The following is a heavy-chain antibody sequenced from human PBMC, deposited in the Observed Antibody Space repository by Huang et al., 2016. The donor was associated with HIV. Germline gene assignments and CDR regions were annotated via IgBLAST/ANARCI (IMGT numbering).Heavy chain of an antibody. CDR2: TSHDGGIK. Sequence: QEQLVESGGGVVQPGRSLRLSCAASGFAFRMHFMHWFRQAPGKGLEWVAFTSHDGGIKHHAGSVKGRFTISSDNSKNTLYLQMDSLRPEDTAIYYCARDGPLYDNSGYYYSHGAFDIWGQGTMVIVSS. J-gene: IGHJ3*02. D-gene: IGHD3-22*01. V-gene: IGHV3-30*04. CDR3: ARDGPLYDNSGYYYSHGAFDI. CDR1: GFAFRMHF.